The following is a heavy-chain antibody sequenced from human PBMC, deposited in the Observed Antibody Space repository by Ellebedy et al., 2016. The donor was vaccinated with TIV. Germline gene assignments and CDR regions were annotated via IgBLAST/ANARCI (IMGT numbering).Heavy chain of an antibody. Sequence: MPSETLSLTCPVSGASISSSSYHWGCLRQTPGKGLDRFWSVHRSGNTVYSPTLKSRVTVSIDTSKTQFSLRLHSVTAADTSVYFCARFGDPRLNYFDPWGQGIPVTVSS. CDR2: VHRSGNT. D-gene: IGHD3-16*01. V-gene: IGHV4-39*07. CDR3: ARFGDPRLNYFDP. CDR1: GASISSSSYH. J-gene: IGHJ5*02.